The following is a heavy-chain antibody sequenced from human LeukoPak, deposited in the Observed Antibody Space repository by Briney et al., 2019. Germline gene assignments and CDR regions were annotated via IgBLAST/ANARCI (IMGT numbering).Heavy chain of an antibody. CDR3: ARAMVRGVRPPYYYYYMDV. Sequence: SVKVSCKASGGTFSSYAISWVRQAPGQGLEWTGGIIPIFGTANYAQKFQGRVTITADESTSTAYMELSSLRSEDTAVYYCARAMVRGVRPPYYYYYMDVWGKGTTVTVSS. V-gene: IGHV1-69*13. CDR2: IIPIFGTA. D-gene: IGHD3-10*01. J-gene: IGHJ6*03. CDR1: GGTFSSYA.